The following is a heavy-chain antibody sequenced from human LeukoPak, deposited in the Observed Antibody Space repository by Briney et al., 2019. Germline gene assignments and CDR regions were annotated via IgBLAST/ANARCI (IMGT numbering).Heavy chain of an antibody. V-gene: IGHV3-7*01. J-gene: IGHJ6*03. CDR3: ARDARQYYYSYMDV. Sequence: SGGSLRLSCAASGFTFSSYWMSWVRQAPGKGLECVANIKQDGSGKYYVDSVKGRFTISRDNAKNSLFLQMNSLRAEDAAVYYCARDARQYYYSYMDVWGKGTTVTVSS. CDR2: IKQDGSGK. D-gene: IGHD6-6*01. CDR1: GFTFSSYW.